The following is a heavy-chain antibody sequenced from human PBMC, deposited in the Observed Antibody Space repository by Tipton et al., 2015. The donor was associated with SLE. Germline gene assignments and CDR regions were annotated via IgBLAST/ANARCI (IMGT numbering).Heavy chain of an antibody. Sequence: TLSLTCTVSGYSISSDYYWGWIRQPPGKGLEWIGSVSHGGSTYYNPSLNSRVTMSVDTSQNQFSLNLRSVTAADTAVYYCVRHFSTVIQCPPYFDYWGQGTPVTVSS. J-gene: IGHJ4*02. V-gene: IGHV4-38-2*02. CDR2: VSHGGST. D-gene: IGHD2/OR15-2a*01. CDR3: VRHFSTVIQCPPYFDY. CDR1: GYSISSDYY.